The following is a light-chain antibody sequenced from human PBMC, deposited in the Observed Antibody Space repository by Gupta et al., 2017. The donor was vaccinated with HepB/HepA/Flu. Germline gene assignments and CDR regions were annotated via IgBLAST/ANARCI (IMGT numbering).Light chain of an antibody. J-gene: IGKJ3*01. CDR3: QQSYNTPLT. V-gene: IGKV1-39*01. CDR2: AAS. Sequence: DIQLTQSPSSLSVSVGDRVTITCRASQSINSYLNWFHQKPGKAPKLLIYAASSLQSGVPSSFSRSGSRSDFTLTISSLQPEDFATYYCQQSYNTPLTFGPGTKVDIK. CDR1: QSINSY.